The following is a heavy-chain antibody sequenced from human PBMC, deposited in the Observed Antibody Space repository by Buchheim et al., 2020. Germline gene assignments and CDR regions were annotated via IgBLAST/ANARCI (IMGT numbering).Heavy chain of an antibody. CDR3: AKIGPAAGPQGVYYYYYYMDV. V-gene: IGHV3-23*01. CDR1: GFTFSSYA. CDR2: ISGSGGST. D-gene: IGHD6-13*01. Sequence: EVQLLESGGGLVQPGGSLRLSCAASGFTFSSYAMSWVRQAPGKGLEWVSAISGSGGSTYYADSVKGRFTISRDNSKNTLYLQMNSLRAEDTAVYYCAKIGPAAGPQGVYYYYYYMDVWGKGTT. J-gene: IGHJ6*03.